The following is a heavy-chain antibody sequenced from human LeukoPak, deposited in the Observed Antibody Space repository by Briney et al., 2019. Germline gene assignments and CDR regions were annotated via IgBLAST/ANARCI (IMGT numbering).Heavy chain of an antibody. CDR2: IIPIFGTA. CDR1: GGTFSSYA. J-gene: IGHJ4*02. V-gene: IGHV1-69*01. Sequence: ASVKVSCKASGGTFSSYAISWVRQAPGQGLEWMGGIIPIFGTANYAQKFQGRVTITADESTSIAYMELSSLRSEDTAVYYCARGRMVYHFDYWGQGTLVTVSS. CDR3: ARGRMVYHFDY. D-gene: IGHD2-8*01.